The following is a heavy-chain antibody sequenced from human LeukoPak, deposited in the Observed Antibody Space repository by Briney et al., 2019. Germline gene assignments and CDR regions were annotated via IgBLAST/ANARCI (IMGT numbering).Heavy chain of an antibody. J-gene: IGHJ4*02. CDR3: ARVRDDYTYFDC. Sequence: GGSLRLSCAASGLTFSSYWMHWVRQAPGKGLMWVSRINSDGSRTTYADSVRGRFTISRDNAKSTLYLQMNSLRAEDTAEYYCARVRDDYTYFDCWGQGTLVTVSS. CDR2: INSDGSRT. V-gene: IGHV3-74*01. D-gene: IGHD4-11*01. CDR1: GLTFSSYW.